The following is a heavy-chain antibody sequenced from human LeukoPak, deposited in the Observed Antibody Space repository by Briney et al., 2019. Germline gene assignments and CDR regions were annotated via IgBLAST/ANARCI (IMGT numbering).Heavy chain of an antibody. V-gene: IGHV1-69*13. J-gene: IGHJ4*02. CDR3: ARGPYYYDSSGSFDY. D-gene: IGHD3-22*01. CDR1: GGTFSSYA. Sequence: SVKVSCKASGGTFSSYAISWVRQAPGQGLEWMGGIIPIFGTANYAQKFQGRVTISADESTSTAYMELSSLRSEDTAVYYCARGPYYYDSSGSFDYWGQGTLVTVSS. CDR2: IIPIFGTA.